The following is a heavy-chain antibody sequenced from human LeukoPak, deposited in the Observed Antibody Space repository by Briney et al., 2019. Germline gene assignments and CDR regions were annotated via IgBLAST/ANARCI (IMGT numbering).Heavy chain of an antibody. V-gene: IGHV1-46*01. CDR3: ARAPEIPLSYYYYDMDV. CDR1: GYTFTIYY. Sequence: ASVKVSCKASGYTFTIYYMHWVRQAPGQGLEWMGIINPSGGSTSYAQKFQGRVTMTRDTSTSTVYMELSSLRSEDTAVYYCARAPEIPLSYYYYDMDVWGQGTTVTVSS. D-gene: IGHD2-2*02. J-gene: IGHJ6*02. CDR2: INPSGGST.